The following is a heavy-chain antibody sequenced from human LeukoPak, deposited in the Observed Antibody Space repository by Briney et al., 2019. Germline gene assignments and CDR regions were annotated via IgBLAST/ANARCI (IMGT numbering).Heavy chain of an antibody. CDR3: ARLMDIVVVVAAHDAFDI. D-gene: IGHD2-15*01. Sequence: RASETLSLTCAVYGGSFSGYYWSWIRQPPGKGLEWIGEINHSGSTNYNPSLKSRVTISVDTSKNQFSLKLSSVTAADTAVYYCARLMDIVVVVAAHDAFDIWGQGTMVTVSS. CDR1: GGSFSGYY. CDR2: INHSGST. V-gene: IGHV4-34*01. J-gene: IGHJ3*02.